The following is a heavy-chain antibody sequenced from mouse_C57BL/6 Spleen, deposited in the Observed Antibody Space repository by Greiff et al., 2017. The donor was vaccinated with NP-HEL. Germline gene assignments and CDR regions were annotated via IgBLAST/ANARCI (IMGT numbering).Heavy chain of an antibody. CDR1: GFTFTDYY. CDR2: IRNKANGYTT. Sequence: VQLKQSGGGLVQPGGSLSLSCAASGFTFTDYYMSWVRQPPGKALEWLGFIRNKANGYTTEYSASVKGRLTISRDNSQSILYQQMNALRAEDSAACYCARIYEGFAYWGQGTLVTVSA. D-gene: IGHD1-3*01. J-gene: IGHJ3*01. V-gene: IGHV7-3*01. CDR3: ARIYEGFAY.